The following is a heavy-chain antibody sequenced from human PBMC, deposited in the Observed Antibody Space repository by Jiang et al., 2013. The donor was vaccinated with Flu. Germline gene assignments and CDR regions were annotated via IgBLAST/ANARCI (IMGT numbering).Heavy chain of an antibody. CDR1: GYSFTSYW. CDR2: IDPSDSYT. CDR3: ASYGSGSYLS. Sequence: ISCKGSGYSFTSYWISWVRQMPGKGLEWMGRIDPSDSYTNYSPSFQDHVTISADKSISTAYLQWSSLKASDTAMYYCASYGSGSYLSWGQGTLVTVSS. D-gene: IGHD3-10*01. V-gene: IGHV5-10-1*01. J-gene: IGHJ5*02.